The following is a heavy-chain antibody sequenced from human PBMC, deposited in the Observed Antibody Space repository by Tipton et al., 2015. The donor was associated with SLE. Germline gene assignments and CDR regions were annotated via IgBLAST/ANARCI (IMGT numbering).Heavy chain of an antibody. Sequence: LRLSCAVSGDSASSSSHYWTWIRQPPGKGLEWIGYVHYSGTKYNPAPQSRVTISVDASKNQFSLKLSSVTAADTAVYYCASTHSTVPARPNYYYYMDVWGTGTTVTVSS. CDR2: VHYSGT. CDR3: ASTHSTVPARPNYYYYMDV. CDR1: GDSASSSSHY. J-gene: IGHJ6*03. V-gene: IGHV4-61*01. D-gene: IGHD4-17*01.